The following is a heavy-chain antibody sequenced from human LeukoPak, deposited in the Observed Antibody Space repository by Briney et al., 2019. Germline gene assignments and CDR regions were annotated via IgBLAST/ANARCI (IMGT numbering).Heavy chain of an antibody. CDR1: GFTFSSYG. V-gene: IGHV3-30*03. CDR3: ARDMTATIPYPTGHLDY. J-gene: IGHJ4*02. Sequence: GGSLRLSCAASGFTFSSYGMHWVRQAPGKGLEWVAVISYDGSNKYYADSVKGRFTISRDNSKNTLYLQMNSLRAEDTAVYYCARDMTATIPYPTGHLDYWGQGTLVTVSP. CDR2: ISYDGSNK. D-gene: IGHD5-12*01.